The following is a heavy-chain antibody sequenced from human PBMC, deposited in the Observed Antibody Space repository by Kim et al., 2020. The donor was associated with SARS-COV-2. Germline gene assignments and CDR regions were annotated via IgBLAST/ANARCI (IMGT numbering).Heavy chain of an antibody. D-gene: IGHD3-22*01. Sequence: VKGRFTISRDNSKNTLYLQMNSLRAEDTAVYYCAKVGSYYDSSGYYYIDYWGQGTLVTVSS. V-gene: IGHV3-33*06. CDR3: AKVGSYYDSSGYYYIDY. J-gene: IGHJ4*02.